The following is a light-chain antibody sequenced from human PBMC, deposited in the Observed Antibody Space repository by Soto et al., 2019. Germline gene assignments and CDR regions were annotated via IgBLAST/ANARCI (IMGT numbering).Light chain of an antibody. V-gene: IGLV2-14*03. CDR1: SSDVGGYNF. CDR2: DVT. CDR3: SSYSSSRTVI. Sequence: QSALTQPASVSGSPGQSITISCTGTSSDVGGYNFVSWYQQHPGIAPQLIIYDVTNRPSEVSNRFSGSKSSNTASLTISGLQAEDEADYYCSSYSSSRTVIFGGGTKLTVL. J-gene: IGLJ2*01.